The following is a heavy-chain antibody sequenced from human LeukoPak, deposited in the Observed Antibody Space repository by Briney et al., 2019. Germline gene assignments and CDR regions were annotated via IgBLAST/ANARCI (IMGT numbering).Heavy chain of an antibody. J-gene: IGHJ3*02. V-gene: IGHV4-39*07. CDR1: GGSTSSTSYY. CDR2: IYYSGST. D-gene: IGHD6-6*01. Sequence: SETLSLTCTVSGGSTSSTSYYWGWIRQPPGKGLEWIGSIYYSGSTYYNPSLKSRVTISVDTSKNQLSLKLSSVTVADTAVYYCASPGGLWSSSSKGNGAFDIWGQGTMVTVSS. CDR3: ASPGGLWSSSSKGNGAFDI.